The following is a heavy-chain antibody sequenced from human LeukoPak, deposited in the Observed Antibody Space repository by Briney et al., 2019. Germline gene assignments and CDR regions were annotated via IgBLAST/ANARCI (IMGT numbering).Heavy chain of an antibody. CDR3: ARDASIIAAAATGYFDY. J-gene: IGHJ4*02. D-gene: IGHD6-13*01. V-gene: IGHV3-7*01. Sequence: GGSLRLSCAASGFTFSSYWMSWVRQAPGKGLEWVANIKQDGSEKYYVDSVKGRFTISRDNAKNSLYLQMNSLRAEDTAVYYCARDASIIAAAATGYFDYWGQGTLVAVSS. CDR1: GFTFSSYW. CDR2: IKQDGSEK.